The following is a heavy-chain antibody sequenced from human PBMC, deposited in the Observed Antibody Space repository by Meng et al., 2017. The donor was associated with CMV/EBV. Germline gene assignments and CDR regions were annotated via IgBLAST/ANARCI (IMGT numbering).Heavy chain of an antibody. CDR2: IWYDGSNK. D-gene: IGHD6-13*01. CDR1: GFTFSSYG. CDR3: AKDDSSSWYGGYYYYYYGMDG. V-gene: IGHV3-33*06. J-gene: IGHJ6*04. Sequence: GESLKISCAASGFTFSSYGMHWVRQAPGKGLEWVAVIWYDGSNKYYADSVKGRFTISRDNSKNTLYLQMNSLRAEDTAVYYCAKDDSSSWYGGYYYYYYGMDGGGKG.